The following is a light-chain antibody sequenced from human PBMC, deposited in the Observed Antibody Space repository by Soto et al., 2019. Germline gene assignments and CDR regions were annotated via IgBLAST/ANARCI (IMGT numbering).Light chain of an antibody. CDR1: QSVTNY. CDR2: DAS. CDR3: QQRLNWPPN. V-gene: IGKV3-11*01. Sequence: EIVLTQSPYTLSLSPGERATLSCRATQSVTNYIAWYQQRPGQAPRLLIYDASNRASGVPAKFSGSGSGTDFTLTISDLEPADFAIYYCQQRLNWPPNFGQGTKVDIK. J-gene: IGKJ1*01.